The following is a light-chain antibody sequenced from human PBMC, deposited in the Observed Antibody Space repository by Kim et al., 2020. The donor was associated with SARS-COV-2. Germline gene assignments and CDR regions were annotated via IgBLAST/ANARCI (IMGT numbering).Light chain of an antibody. J-gene: IGKJ2*01. V-gene: IGKV3-20*01. Sequence: EIVLTQSPGTLSLSPGERATLSCRAGQSVSSSFLAWYQQKPGQAPRLLIYGASSRATGIPDRFSGSGSGTDFTLTISRLEPEDFAVHYCQQYGSSPYTFGQGTKLEI. CDR3: QQYGSSPYT. CDR2: GAS. CDR1: QSVSSSF.